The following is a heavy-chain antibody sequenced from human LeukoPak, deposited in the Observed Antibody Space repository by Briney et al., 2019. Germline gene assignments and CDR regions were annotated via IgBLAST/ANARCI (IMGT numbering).Heavy chain of an antibody. Sequence: PGGSLRLSCAASGFIFSNYGMSWVRQAPGKGLEWVSSISFSSTHIYYADSIQGRFTISRDNAENSLYLQMNSLRAEDTAVYYCARGGMTTITTDWFDPWGQGTLVTVSS. V-gene: IGHV3-21*06. J-gene: IGHJ5*02. CDR2: ISFSSTHI. CDR1: GFIFSNYG. CDR3: ARGGMTTITTDWFDP. D-gene: IGHD4-11*01.